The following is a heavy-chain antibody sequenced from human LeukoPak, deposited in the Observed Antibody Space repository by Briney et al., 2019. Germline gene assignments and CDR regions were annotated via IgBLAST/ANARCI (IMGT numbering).Heavy chain of an antibody. Sequence: SVKVSCKASGGTFSSHAISWVRQAPGQGFEWMGRIFPILDIPNYAQKFQGRVTITADKSTSTAYMELSSLRSEDTAMYYCARAGLHLGDLSIAYWGQGTLVTVSS. V-gene: IGHV1-69*04. CDR1: GGTFSSHA. CDR2: IFPILDIP. D-gene: IGHD3-16*02. CDR3: ARAGLHLGDLSIAY. J-gene: IGHJ4*02.